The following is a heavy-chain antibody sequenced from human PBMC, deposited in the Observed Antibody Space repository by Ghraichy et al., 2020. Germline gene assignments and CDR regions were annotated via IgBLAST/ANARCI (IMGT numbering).Heavy chain of an antibody. CDR1: GFTFSNYA. CDR2: ISGSGPST. CDR3: AKDRQMYYDYLPNAMDV. V-gene: IGHV3-23*01. Sequence: GESLNISCAASGFTFSNYAMNWVRQAPGKGLEWVSGISGSGPSTYYADSVKGRFTISRDNSRNTLYLQVNSLRAEDTAVYHCAKDRQMYYDYLPNAMDVWGQGTTVTVSS. D-gene: IGHD3-3*01. J-gene: IGHJ6*02.